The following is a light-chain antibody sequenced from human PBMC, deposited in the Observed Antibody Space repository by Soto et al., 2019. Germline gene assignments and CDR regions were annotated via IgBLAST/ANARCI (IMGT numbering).Light chain of an antibody. Sequence: QSVLTQPPSVSRSPGQSVAVSCTGTSSDVGSFNRVSWYQQSPGTAPKLIISDVNNRPSGVPDRFSGSKSGNAASLTISGLQAEDESDYYCSSFTSSDTYVFGTGTKLTVL. J-gene: IGLJ1*01. CDR1: SSDVGSFNR. V-gene: IGLV2-18*02. CDR3: SSFTSSDTYV. CDR2: DVN.